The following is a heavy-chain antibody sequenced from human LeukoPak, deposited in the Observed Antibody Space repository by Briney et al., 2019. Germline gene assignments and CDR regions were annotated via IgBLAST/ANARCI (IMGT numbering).Heavy chain of an antibody. CDR3: ARGLGRQWLVFSYYYYGMDV. CDR2: MNPNSGNT. D-gene: IGHD6-19*01. CDR1: GYTFTSYD. Sequence: GASVKVSCKASGYTFTSYDINWVRQATGQGLEWMGWMNPNSGNTGYAQKFQGRVTMTRNTSISTAYMELSSLRSEDTAVYYCARGLGRQWLVFSYYYYGMDVWGQGTTVTVSS. J-gene: IGHJ6*02. V-gene: IGHV1-8*01.